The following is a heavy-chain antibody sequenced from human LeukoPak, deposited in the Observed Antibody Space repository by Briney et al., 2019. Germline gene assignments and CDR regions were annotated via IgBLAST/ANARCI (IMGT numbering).Heavy chain of an antibody. V-gene: IGHV1-69*01. CDR3: ARERITRLRGPFEI. CDR1: GGPLSGHG. J-gene: IGHJ3*02. Sequence: SVKVPCKAPGGPLSGHGLSWGRQAPGQGLELIGGRLLISGSANSTQKFQDRLTITSDESTATAYMELSSLRSEDTAIYYCARERITRLRGPFEIWGQGTTVTVSS. CDR2: RLLISGSA. D-gene: IGHD3-16*01.